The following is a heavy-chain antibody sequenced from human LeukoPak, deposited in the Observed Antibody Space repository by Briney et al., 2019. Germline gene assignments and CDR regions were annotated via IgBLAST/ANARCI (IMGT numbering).Heavy chain of an antibody. CDR3: ARDANYHVSSDYYDAFDI. CDR2: IRGDESRK. CDR1: GFSFSNYW. Sequence: GGSLRLSCAASGFSFSNYWMAWLRQAPGKGLEWVANIRGDESRKYYLDSVTGRFTISRDNAKNSLYLQMNSLRAEDTAVYYCARDANYHVSSDYYDAFDIWGQGTMVTVSS. V-gene: IGHV3-7*01. D-gene: IGHD3-22*01. J-gene: IGHJ3*02.